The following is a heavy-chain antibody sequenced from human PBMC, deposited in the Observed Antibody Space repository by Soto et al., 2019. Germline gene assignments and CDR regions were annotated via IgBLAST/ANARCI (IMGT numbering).Heavy chain of an antibody. CDR1: GFTFSNYG. V-gene: IGHV3-30*18. Sequence: GGSLRLACVGSGFTFSNYGMHWVRQPPGKGLEWVALISDDGDKRYYADSVRGRLIISRDNSKDTLYLQMNSLGPDDTAVYFCAKARVRIVGANSFDYWGQGTPVTVSS. CDR3: AKARVRIVGANSFDY. D-gene: IGHD1-26*01. J-gene: IGHJ4*02. CDR2: ISDDGDKR.